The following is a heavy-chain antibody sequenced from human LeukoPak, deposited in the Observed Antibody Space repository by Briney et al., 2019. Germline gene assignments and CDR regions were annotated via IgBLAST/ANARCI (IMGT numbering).Heavy chain of an antibody. CDR3: ARALGYCSGGSCYGAGNWFDP. CDR1: GYTFTGYY. D-gene: IGHD2-15*01. Sequence: ASVKVSCKASGYTFTGYYMHWVRQAPGQGLEWMGWINPNSGGTNYAQKFQGRVTMTRDTSISTAYMELSRLRSDDTDVYYCARALGYCSGGSCYGAGNWFDPWGQGTLVTVSS. V-gene: IGHV1-2*02. CDR2: INPNSGGT. J-gene: IGHJ5*02.